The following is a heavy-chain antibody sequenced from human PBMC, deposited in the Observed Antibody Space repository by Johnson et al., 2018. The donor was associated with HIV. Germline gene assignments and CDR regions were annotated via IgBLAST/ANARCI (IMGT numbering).Heavy chain of an antibody. J-gene: IGHJ3*02. Sequence: VQLVESGGGLVQPGRSLRLSCAASGFTFDDYAMHWVRQAPGKGLEWVSGISWNSGSIGYADSVKGRFPIPRDNAKNSLYLQMNSLRAEDTALYYCAVIAVAGGGAFDIWGQGTMVTVSS. CDR1: GFTFDDYA. CDR3: AVIAVAGGGAFDI. V-gene: IGHV3-9*01. D-gene: IGHD6-19*01. CDR2: ISWNSGSI.